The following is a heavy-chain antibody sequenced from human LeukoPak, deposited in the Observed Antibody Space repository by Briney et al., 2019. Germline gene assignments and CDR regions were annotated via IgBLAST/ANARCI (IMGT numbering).Heavy chain of an antibody. CDR1: GFTMRNHW. D-gene: IGHD2-8*01. CDR3: TTDDCTNGVCFNY. V-gene: IGHV3-15*07. Sequence: GGSLRLSCAASGFTMRNHWMNWVRQAPGKGLEWVGRIKSKTDGGTTDYAAPVKGRFTISRDDSKNTLYLQMNSLKTEDTAVYYCTTDDCTNGVCFNYWGQGTLVTVSS. CDR2: IKSKTDGGTT. J-gene: IGHJ4*02.